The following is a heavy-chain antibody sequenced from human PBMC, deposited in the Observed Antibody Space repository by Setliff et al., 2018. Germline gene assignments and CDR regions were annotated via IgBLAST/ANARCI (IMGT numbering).Heavy chain of an antibody. Sequence: LRLSCATSGFTFSTSAMYWLRQSPDNRLEWLAYIHYGGGHIQYADSVKGRFTVSRDNAMVTLFLQMNALTTDDTAKNFCAKDRWGYADPWGQGTLVAVAS. CDR2: IHYGGGHI. CDR1: GFTFSTSA. J-gene: IGHJ5*02. CDR3: AKDRWGYADP. D-gene: IGHD2-2*01. V-gene: IGHV3-30*02.